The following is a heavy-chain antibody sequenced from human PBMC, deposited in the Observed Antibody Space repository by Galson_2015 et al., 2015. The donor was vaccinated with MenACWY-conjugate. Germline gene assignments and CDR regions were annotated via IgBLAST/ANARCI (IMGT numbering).Heavy chain of an antibody. CDR2: ISGSGRST. CDR1: GFTFSSYA. D-gene: IGHD3-3*02. V-gene: IGHV3-23*01. CDR3: AKDIRGRQDLHYYGMDV. J-gene: IGHJ6*02. Sequence: SLRLSCAASGFTFSSYAMSWVRQAPGKGLEWVSTISGSGRSTYFADSVKGRLTISRDNSKNTLYLQMNSLRAEDTAVYYCAKDIRGRQDLHYYGMDVWGQGTTVTVSS.